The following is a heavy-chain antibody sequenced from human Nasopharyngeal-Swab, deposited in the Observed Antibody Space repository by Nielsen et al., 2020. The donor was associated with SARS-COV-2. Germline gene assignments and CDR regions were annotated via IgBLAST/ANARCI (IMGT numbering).Heavy chain of an antibody. V-gene: IGHV1-69*13. J-gene: IGHJ6*02. CDR2: IIPIFGTA. CDR3: ARDRYDILTGYYPPPYYGMDV. CDR1: GGTFSSYA. D-gene: IGHD3-9*01. Sequence: SLKVSCKASGGTFSSYAISWVRQAPGQGLEWMGGIIPIFGTANYAQKFQGRVTITSDESTSTAYMELSSLRSEDTAVYYCARDRYDILTGYYPPPYYGMDVWGQGTTVTVSS.